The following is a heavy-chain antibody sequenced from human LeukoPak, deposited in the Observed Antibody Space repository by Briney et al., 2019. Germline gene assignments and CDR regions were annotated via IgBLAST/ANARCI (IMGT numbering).Heavy chain of an antibody. V-gene: IGHV4-30-2*06. CDR1: GGSISSGGYS. J-gene: IGHJ4*02. Sequence: SETLSLTCGVSGGSISSGGYSWSWIRQSPGKGLEWIGYIYQSGSTHYNPSLKGRATIAADRSRNQFSLRLSSVTAADTAVYYCARSPREIGVYYFNYWGQGTLVTVSS. CDR2: IYQSGST. CDR3: ARSPREIGVYYFNY. D-gene: IGHD2-8*01.